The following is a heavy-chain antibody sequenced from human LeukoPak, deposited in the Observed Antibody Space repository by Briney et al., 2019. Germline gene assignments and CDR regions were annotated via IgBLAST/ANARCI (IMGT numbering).Heavy chain of an antibody. CDR3: AKGSRDGNSYDY. D-gene: IGHD5-24*01. Sequence: GGSLRLSCAASGFTFSSYSMNWVRQAPGKGLEWVSAISGSGTSTYYADSVKGRFTFSRDNSKNTLYLQMNSLRAEDTAVYYCAKGSRDGNSYDYWGQGTLVSVSS. CDR1: GFTFSSYS. CDR2: ISGSGTST. J-gene: IGHJ4*02. V-gene: IGHV3-23*01.